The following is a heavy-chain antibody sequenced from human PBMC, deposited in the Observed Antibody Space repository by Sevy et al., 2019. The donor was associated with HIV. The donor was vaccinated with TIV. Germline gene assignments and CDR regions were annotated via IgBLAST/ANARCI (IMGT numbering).Heavy chain of an antibody. CDR3: VRDFMYAFDI. CDR2: IIPSDTTI. V-gene: IGHV3-48*01. Sequence: GGSLRLSCAASEFTFSSYSMNWVRQAPGKGLEWISYIIPSDTTIYYADSVKGRFTISRDNAKNSRYLQMNSLRAEDTAVYYCVRDFMYAFDIWGQGTMVTVSS. J-gene: IGHJ3*02. D-gene: IGHD3-10*02. CDR1: EFTFSSYS.